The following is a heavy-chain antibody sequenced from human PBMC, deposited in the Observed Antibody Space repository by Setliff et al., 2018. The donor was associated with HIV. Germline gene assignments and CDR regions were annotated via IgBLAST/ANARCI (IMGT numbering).Heavy chain of an antibody. CDR2: INPSGGST. CDR3: ASKLYCTYGVCFDAFDI. D-gene: IGHD2-8*01. Sequence: ASVKVSCKASGYTFTSYYMHWVRQAPGQGLEWMGIINPSGGSTSYAQKFQGRVAMTRDTSISTAYMELSRLRSDDTAVYYCASKLYCTYGVCFDAFDIWGQGTMVTVSS. V-gene: IGHV1-46*01. CDR1: GYTFTSYY. J-gene: IGHJ3*02.